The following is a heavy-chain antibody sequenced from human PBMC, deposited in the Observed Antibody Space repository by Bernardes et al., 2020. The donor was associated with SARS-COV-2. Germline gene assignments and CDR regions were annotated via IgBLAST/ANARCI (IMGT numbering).Heavy chain of an antibody. D-gene: IGHD6-6*01. CDR2: ISDSGLTT. V-gene: IGHV3-48*04. Sequence: GGSLRLSCGSSAFTFSSSMMHWVRQAPGKGLEWVSYISDSGLTTYYADSVTGRFTISRDNAKKSLYLQMNSLKTEDTAVYYCTTDLLANRYSSSSNHVYYYYMDVWGKGTTVTVSS. J-gene: IGHJ6*03. CDR1: AFTFSSSM. CDR3: TTDLLANRYSSSSNHVYYYYMDV.